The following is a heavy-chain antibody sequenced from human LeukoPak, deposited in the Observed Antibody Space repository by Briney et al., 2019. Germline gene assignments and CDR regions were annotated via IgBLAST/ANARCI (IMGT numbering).Heavy chain of an antibody. J-gene: IGHJ5*02. V-gene: IGHV1-46*01. CDR2: INPSGGST. CDR3: ARDRFRAVAGTRWFDP. D-gene: IGHD6-19*01. Sequence: GASVKVSCKASGGTFSSYAISWVRQAPGQGLEWMGIINPSGGSTSYAQKFQGRVTMTRDTSTSTVYMELSSLRSEDTAVYYCARDRFRAVAGTRWFDPWGQGTLVTVSS. CDR1: GGTFSSYA.